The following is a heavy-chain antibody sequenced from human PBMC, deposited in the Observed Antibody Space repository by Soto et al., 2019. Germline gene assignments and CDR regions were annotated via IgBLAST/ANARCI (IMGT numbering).Heavy chain of an antibody. D-gene: IGHD3-10*01. CDR2: TRNKGNGYTT. J-gene: IGHJ4*02. CDR1: GLTLSDHY. V-gene: IGHV3-72*01. CDR3: ARGAGGSFDN. Sequence: EVQLVESGGGLVQPGGSLRLSCAASGLTLSDHYMDWVRQAPGKGLEWVGRTRNKGNGYTTEYAASVKGRFTISRDESENSVYLQINSLKTEDTAMYYCARGAGGSFDNWGQGTLVTVSS.